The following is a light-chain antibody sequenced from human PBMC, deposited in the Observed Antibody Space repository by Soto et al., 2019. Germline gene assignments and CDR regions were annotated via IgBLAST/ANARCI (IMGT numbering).Light chain of an antibody. Sequence: EIVMTQSPATLSVSPGERATLSCRASQSVSSNLAWYQQKPGQAPRLLIYGASTRATGIPARFSGSGSGTEFTPTISSLQSEDFAVYYCQQYNEWPPLTFGGGTKVEI. CDR3: QQYNEWPPLT. J-gene: IGKJ4*01. CDR1: QSVSSN. CDR2: GAS. V-gene: IGKV3-15*01.